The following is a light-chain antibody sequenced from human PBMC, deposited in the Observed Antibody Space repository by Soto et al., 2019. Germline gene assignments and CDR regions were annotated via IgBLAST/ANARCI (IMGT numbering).Light chain of an antibody. Sequence: AIRMTQSPSSLSASAGDRVAIACRASQGVGRYLAWYQQKPGQAPQLLIYGASTLQSGVPSRFSGGGSGTDFTLTISCLQSEDFATYYCQHYKNYPLTFGQGTKVEIK. V-gene: IGKV1-8*01. CDR3: QHYKNYPLT. CDR1: QGVGRY. CDR2: GAS. J-gene: IGKJ1*01.